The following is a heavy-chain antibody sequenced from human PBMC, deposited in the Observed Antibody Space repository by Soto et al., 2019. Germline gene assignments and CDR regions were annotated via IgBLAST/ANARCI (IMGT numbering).Heavy chain of an antibody. J-gene: IGHJ4*02. CDR1: GFSLSTSGMR. CDR3: ARSTDYGGNPNYFDY. V-gene: IGHV2-70*04. D-gene: IGHD4-17*01. Sequence: SGPMLVNPTQTLTLTCTFSGFSLSTSGMRVTWIRQPPGKALEWLALIDWDDDKVYSTSLKTRLTISKDTSKTQVVLTMTNMDPVDTATYYCARSTDYGGNPNYFDYWGQGTLVTVSS. CDR2: IDWDDDK.